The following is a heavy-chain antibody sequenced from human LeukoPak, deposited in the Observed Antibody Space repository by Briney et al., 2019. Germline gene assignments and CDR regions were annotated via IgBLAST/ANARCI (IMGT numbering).Heavy chain of an antibody. J-gene: IGHJ4*02. V-gene: IGHV3-23*01. Sequence: GGSLRLSCAASGFTFSSYAMSWVRQAPGKGLEWVSAISGSGGSTYYADSVKGRFTISRDNSKNTLHLQMNSLRAEDTAVYYCAKDVIAVAGTHRFDYWGQGTLVTVSS. CDR2: ISGSGGST. CDR3: AKDVIAVAGTHRFDY. D-gene: IGHD6-19*01. CDR1: GFTFSSYA.